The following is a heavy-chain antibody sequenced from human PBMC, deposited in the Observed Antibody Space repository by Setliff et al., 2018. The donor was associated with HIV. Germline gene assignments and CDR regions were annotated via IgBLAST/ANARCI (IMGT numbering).Heavy chain of an antibody. CDR1: GFTFSSYT. V-gene: IGHV3-48*04. Sequence: GGSLRLSCVVSGFTFSSYTMNWVRQAPGKGLEWISYISSSGSSIYLANSVKGRFIISRDNAKNALYLQMNSLRAEDTAVYYCARDWGEHYDSSGFSSWGQGTLVTVSS. D-gene: IGHD3-22*01. CDR2: ISSSGSSI. CDR3: ARDWGEHYDSSGFSS. J-gene: IGHJ5*02.